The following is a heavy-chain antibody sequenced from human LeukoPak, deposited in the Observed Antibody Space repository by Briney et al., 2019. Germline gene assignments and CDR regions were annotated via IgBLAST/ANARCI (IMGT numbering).Heavy chain of an antibody. Sequence: PGGSLRLSCAASGFTFSGYSMNWVRQAPGKGLEWVSYISSSSSTIYYADSVKGRFTISRDNAKNSLYLQMNSLRAEDTAVYYCARVMRYDSSGPSDDDAFDIWGQGTMVTVSS. CDR3: ARVMRYDSSGPSDDDAFDI. V-gene: IGHV3-48*01. CDR2: ISSSSSTI. CDR1: GFTFSGYS. J-gene: IGHJ3*02. D-gene: IGHD3-22*01.